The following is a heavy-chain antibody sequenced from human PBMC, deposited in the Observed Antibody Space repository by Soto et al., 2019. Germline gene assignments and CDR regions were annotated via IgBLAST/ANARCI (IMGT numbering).Heavy chain of an antibody. CDR3: ARGGGYPYFDY. V-gene: IGHV3-33*01. D-gene: IGHD3-22*01. J-gene: IGHJ4*02. CDR2: IWYDGSNK. Sequence: QVQLVESGGGVVQPGRSLRLSCAASGFTFSSYGMHWVRQAPGKGLEWVAVIWYDGSNKYYADSVKGRFTISRDNSKNQRYLQMNSLRAEDAGVYYCARGGGYPYFDYWGQGTLVTVSS. CDR1: GFTFSSYG.